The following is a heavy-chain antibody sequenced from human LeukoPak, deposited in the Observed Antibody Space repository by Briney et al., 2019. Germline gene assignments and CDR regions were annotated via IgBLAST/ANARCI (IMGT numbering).Heavy chain of an antibody. CDR3: AIPRGGYRNFDY. V-gene: IGHV1-69*06. J-gene: IGHJ4*02. Sequence: GASVKVSCKPSGYTFTSYGISWVRQAPGQGLEWMGGIIPIFGTANYAQKFQGRVTITADKSTSTAYMELSSLRSEDTAVYYCAIPRGGYRNFDYWGQGTLVTVSS. D-gene: IGHD5-18*01. CDR1: GYTFTSYG. CDR2: IIPIFGTA.